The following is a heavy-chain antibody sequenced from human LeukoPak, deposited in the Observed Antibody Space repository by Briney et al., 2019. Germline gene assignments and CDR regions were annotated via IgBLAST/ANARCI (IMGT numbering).Heavy chain of an antibody. CDR3: AREGSYDSSGYYYYYYMDV. CDR2: MNPNSGNT. Sequence: ASVKVSCKASGYTFTSYDINWVRQATGQGLEWMGWMNPNSGNTGYAQKFQGRVTMTTGTSTSTAYMELRSLRSDDTAVYYCAREGSYDSSGYYYYYYMDVWGKGTTVTVSS. D-gene: IGHD3-22*01. CDR1: GYTFTSYD. J-gene: IGHJ6*03. V-gene: IGHV1-8*01.